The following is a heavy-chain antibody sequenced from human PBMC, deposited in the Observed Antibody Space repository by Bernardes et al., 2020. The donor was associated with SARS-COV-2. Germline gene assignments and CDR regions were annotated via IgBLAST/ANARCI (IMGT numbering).Heavy chain of an antibody. J-gene: IGHJ3*02. D-gene: IGHD3-10*01. CDR1: GYSFTSYW. CDR2: IYPGDSDT. Sequence: GASLKISCKGSGYSFTSYWIGWVRQMPGKGLEWMGIIYPGDSDTRYSPSFQGQVTISADKSISTAYLQWSSLKASDTAMYYCVRSHYVSGSYFDQDAFDIWGHGTLVTVSS. V-gene: IGHV5-51*01. CDR3: VRSHYVSGSYFDQDAFDI.